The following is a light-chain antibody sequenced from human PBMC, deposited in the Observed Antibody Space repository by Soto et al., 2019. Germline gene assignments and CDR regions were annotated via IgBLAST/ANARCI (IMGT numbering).Light chain of an antibody. CDR2: DDR. J-gene: IGLJ2*01. CDR1: NIGAKG. CDR3: QVWDPSGDVD. V-gene: IGLV3-21*02. Sequence: SYELTQPPSVSVAPGQTASITCGGNNIGAKGVHWYQQKNPGQAPVLVVFDDRARPSAIPERFSGSNSGNTATLTISRVEAGDEADYYCQVWDPSGDVDFGGGTKVTVL.